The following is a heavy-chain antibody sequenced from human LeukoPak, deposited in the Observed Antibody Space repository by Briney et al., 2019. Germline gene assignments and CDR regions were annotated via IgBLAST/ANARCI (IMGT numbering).Heavy chain of an antibody. V-gene: IGHV1-69*05. CDR2: IIPIFGTA. CDR1: GGTFISYA. CDR3: ARSEITYYDFWSGYTGLSC. D-gene: IGHD3-3*01. J-gene: IGHJ4*02. Sequence: SVKVSCKASGGTFISYAISWVRQAPGQGLEWMGGIIPIFGTANYAQKFQGRVTITTDESTSTAYMELSSLRSEDTAVYYCARSEITYYDFWSGYTGLSCWGQGTLVTVSS.